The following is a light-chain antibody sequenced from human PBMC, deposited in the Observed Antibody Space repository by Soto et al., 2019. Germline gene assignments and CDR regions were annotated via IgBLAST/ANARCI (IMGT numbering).Light chain of an antibody. V-gene: IGLV2-14*01. Sequence: QSVLTQPPSASGSPGQSLTISCTGTSSDVGGYNYVFWYQQHPGKAPKLMIYEVSNRPSGVSNRFSGSKSGNTASLTISGLQAEDEADYYCSSYTSSSTLGFGGGTKLTVL. CDR3: SSYTSSSTLG. J-gene: IGLJ3*02. CDR1: SSDVGGYNY. CDR2: EVS.